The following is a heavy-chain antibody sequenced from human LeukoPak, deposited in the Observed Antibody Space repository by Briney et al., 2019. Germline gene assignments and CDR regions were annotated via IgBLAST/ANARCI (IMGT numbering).Heavy chain of an antibody. Sequence: SETLSLTCTVSGGSISSYYWSWIRQPPGKGLEWIGEVNHSGSTNYNPSLKSRLTISVDTSKNQFSLKLSSVTAADTAVYYCARATIKYGSGKRFDYWDQGNLVTVSS. J-gene: IGHJ4*02. D-gene: IGHD3-10*01. CDR2: VNHSGST. V-gene: IGHV4-34*01. CDR3: ARATIKYGSGKRFDY. CDR1: GGSISSYY.